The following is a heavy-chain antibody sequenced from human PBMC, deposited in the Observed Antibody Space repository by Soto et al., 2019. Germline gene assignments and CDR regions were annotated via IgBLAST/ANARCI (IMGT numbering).Heavy chain of an antibody. V-gene: IGHV3-23*01. J-gene: IGHJ6*02. Sequence: GGSLRLPCASSGLPFSSYSMSWVRPAPGKGLEWVSAISGSGGSTYYADSVKGRFTISRDNSKNTLYLQMNSLRAEDTAVYYCAKVIERWLQSNGMDVWGQGTKVTVSS. CDR3: AKVIERWLQSNGMDV. D-gene: IGHD5-12*01. CDR2: ISGSGGST. CDR1: GLPFSSYS.